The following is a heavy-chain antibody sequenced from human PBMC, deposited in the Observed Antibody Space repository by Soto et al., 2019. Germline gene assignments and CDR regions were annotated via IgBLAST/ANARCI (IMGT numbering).Heavy chain of an antibody. CDR1: GGSISSYY. V-gene: IGHV4-59*01. D-gene: IGHD2-8*01. CDR3: ARDREYCTNGVCTNYYYMDV. Sequence: PSETLSLTCTASGGSISSYYWSWIRQPPGKGLEWIGYIYYSGSANYNPSLKSRVTISVDTSKNQFSLKLSSVTAADTAVYYCARDREYCTNGVCTNYYYMDVWGKGTTVTVSS. J-gene: IGHJ6*03. CDR2: IYYSGSA.